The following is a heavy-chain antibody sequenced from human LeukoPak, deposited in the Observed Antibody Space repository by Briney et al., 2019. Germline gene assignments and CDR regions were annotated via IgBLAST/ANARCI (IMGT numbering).Heavy chain of an antibody. CDR1: GFTFSSYA. D-gene: IGHD6-13*01. CDR3: AQASIAATGIFDY. CDR2: ISGSGGST. J-gene: IGHJ4*02. V-gene: IGHV3-23*01. Sequence: PGGSLRLSCAASGFTFSSYAMSWVRQAPGKGLEWVSAISGSGGSTFYADSVKGRFTISRDNSKNTLYLKMNSLRAEDTAVYYCAQASIAATGIFDYWGQGSPVTVSS.